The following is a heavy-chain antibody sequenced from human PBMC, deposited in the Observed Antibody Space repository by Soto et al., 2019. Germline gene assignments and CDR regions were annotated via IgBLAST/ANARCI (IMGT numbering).Heavy chain of an antibody. Sequence: ASLKVSCKASGYTFTSYGNSWVPQAPGQGLEWMVCNSAYDGNPNYAQKLQGRATMTTDTSPSTAYMEPRSLRSHATAVYYCARRGYGAGSYYISYYDYGMDVW. CDR1: GYTFTSYG. D-gene: IGHD3-10*01. CDR3: ARRGYGAGSYYISYYDYGMDV. V-gene: IGHV1-18*04. CDR2: NSAYDGNP. J-gene: IGHJ6*01.